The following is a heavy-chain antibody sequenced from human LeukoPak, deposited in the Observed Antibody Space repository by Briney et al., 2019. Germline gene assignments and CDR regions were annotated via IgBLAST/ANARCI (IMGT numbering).Heavy chain of an antibody. CDR2: INTGSTTI. J-gene: IGHJ3*01. CDR3: ARDSSVCAFDV. Sequence: GSLRLSCAASGFNFSPYTKPWFRQPSGKGLEGISYINTGSTTIYYADSVKGRFTISRDNAKNSLDLQLNSLRAEDTAVYYCARDSSVCAFDVWGQGTMVTVSS. CDR1: GFNFSPYT. V-gene: IGHV3-48*01. D-gene: IGHD6-6*01.